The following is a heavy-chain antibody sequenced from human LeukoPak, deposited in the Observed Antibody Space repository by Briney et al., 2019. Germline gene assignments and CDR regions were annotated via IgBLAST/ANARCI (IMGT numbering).Heavy chain of an antibody. CDR2: ICYSGST. Sequence: SETLSLTCTVSGGSISISRYYWGWIRQPPGKGLEWIGSICYSGSTYYNPSLKSRVTISVDTSKNPFSLKLSSVTAADTAVYYCASVSPGGIVVVPAALYYFDYWGQGPLVTVSS. D-gene: IGHD2-2*01. CDR1: GGSISISRYY. V-gene: IGHV4-39*07. J-gene: IGHJ4*02. CDR3: ASVSPGGIVVVPAALYYFDY.